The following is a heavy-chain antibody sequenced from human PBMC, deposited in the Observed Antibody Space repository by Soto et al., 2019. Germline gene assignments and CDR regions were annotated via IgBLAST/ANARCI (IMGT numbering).Heavy chain of an antibody. J-gene: IGHJ5*02. CDR1: GFSFNNAW. CDR2: IKSNTDGGST. V-gene: IGHV3-15*07. CDR3: TTSSRSDP. Sequence: PGGSLRLSCAASGFSFNNAWMNWIRQAPGKGLEWVGHIKSNTDGGSTEYAAPVKGRFTISRDDSKNTLYLQMNSLKTEDTAVYYCTTSSRSDPWGLGTLVTVSS.